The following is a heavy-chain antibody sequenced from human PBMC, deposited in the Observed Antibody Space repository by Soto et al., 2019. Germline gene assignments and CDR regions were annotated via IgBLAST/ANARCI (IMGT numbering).Heavy chain of an antibody. V-gene: IGHV1-46*01. CDR3: ARGSQGSSSLLASYYYGMDV. CDR1: GYTFTSYY. CDR2: INPSGGST. D-gene: IGHD3-10*01. Sequence: ASVKVSCKASGYTFTSYYMHWVRQAPGQGLEWMGIINPSGGSTSYAQKFQGRVTMTRDTSTSTVYMELSSLRSDDTAVYYCARGSQGSSSLLASYYYGMDVWGQGTTVTVSS. J-gene: IGHJ6*02.